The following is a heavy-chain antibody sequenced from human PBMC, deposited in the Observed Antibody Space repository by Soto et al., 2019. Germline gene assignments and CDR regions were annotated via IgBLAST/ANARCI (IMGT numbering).Heavy chain of an antibody. V-gene: IGHV4-59*01. CDR3: ARVGYYDSSGYYYFDY. CDR1: GDSISSYY. J-gene: IGHJ4*02. CDR2: IYHSGST. D-gene: IGHD3-22*01. Sequence: SETLSLTCTVSGDSISSYYWSWIRQPPGKGLEWIGYIYHSGSTNYNPSLKSRVTISVDTSKNQFSLKLTSVTAADTAVYYCARVGYYDSSGYYYFDYWGQGTLVTVSS.